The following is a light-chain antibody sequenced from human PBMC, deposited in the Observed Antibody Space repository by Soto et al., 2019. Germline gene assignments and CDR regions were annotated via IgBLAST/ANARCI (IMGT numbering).Light chain of an antibody. J-gene: IGKJ1*01. CDR2: KVF. Sequence: DVVMTQSPLSLPVTLGQPASISCRSSQSLVYSNGKTYLHWFLQRPGQSPRRLIYKVFNRDSGVPDRFSGSGSGTDFTLKISRVEAEDVGVYYCMQGTHWPPTFGQGTKVDIK. V-gene: IGKV2-30*01. CDR1: QSLVYSNGKTY. CDR3: MQGTHWPPT.